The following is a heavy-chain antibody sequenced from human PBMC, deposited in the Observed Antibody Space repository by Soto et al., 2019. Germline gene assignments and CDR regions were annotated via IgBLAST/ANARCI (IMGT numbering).Heavy chain of an antibody. CDR1: AFSLSTGGVG. Sequence: QITLKESGPTLVKPTQTLTLTCTFSAFSLSTGGVGVGWIRQPPGKALEWLALIYWDDDKRYSPSLRSRLTITKYTSNNQVVLTMTNMDPVDTATYYCIQSRCGGDCLQSYASYYYYGMDVWGQGTTVTVSS. D-gene: IGHD2-21*02. J-gene: IGHJ6*02. CDR3: IQSRCGGDCLQSYASYYYYGMDV. CDR2: IYWDDDK. V-gene: IGHV2-5*02.